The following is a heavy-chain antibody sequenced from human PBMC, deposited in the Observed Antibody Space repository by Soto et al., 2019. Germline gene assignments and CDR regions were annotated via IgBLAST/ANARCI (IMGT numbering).Heavy chain of an antibody. D-gene: IGHD3-22*01. Sequence: XESLKLYCKRSGYSFAGYWITLVLQKPGKGLEWMGRIDPSDSQTYYSPSFRGHVTISVTKSITTVFLQWSSLRASDTAMYYCARKIYDYHTGPNFQYYFDSWGQGTPVTVSS. J-gene: IGHJ4*02. CDR2: IDPSDSQT. CDR1: GYSFAGYW. V-gene: IGHV5-10-1*01. CDR3: ARKIYDYHTGPNFQYYFDS.